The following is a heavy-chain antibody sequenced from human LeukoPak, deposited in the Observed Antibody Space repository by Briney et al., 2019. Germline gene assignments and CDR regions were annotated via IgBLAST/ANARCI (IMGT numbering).Heavy chain of an antibody. CDR3: ARVKGGYDSIPP. V-gene: IGHV4-34*01. D-gene: IGHD3-22*01. CDR1: GGSFSGYY. CDR2: INHSGST. Sequence: SETLSLTCAVYGGSFSGYYWSWIRQPPGKGLEWIGEINHSGSTNYNPSLKSRVTISVDTSKNQFSLKLSSVTAADTAVYYCARVKGGYDSIPPWGQGTLVTVFS. J-gene: IGHJ5*02.